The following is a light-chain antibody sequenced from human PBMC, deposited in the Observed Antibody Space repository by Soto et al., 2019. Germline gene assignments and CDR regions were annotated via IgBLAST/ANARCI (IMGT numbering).Light chain of an antibody. CDR3: LSFDSSLSVV. CDR1: GSNFGEGYD. Sequence: QTLVPQPTSVGGAPGQRVTISRPGGGSNFGEGYDDHWYQPLPGRAPIVLIYCNTNRPSGVPDRFSGSKSGTSASLAITVLHAEDEAYYYCLSFDSSLSVVFGGGTKLTAL. J-gene: IGLJ2*01. CDR2: CNT. V-gene: IGLV1-40*01.